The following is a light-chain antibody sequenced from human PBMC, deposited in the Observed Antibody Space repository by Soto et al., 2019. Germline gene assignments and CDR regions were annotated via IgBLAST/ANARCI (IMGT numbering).Light chain of an antibody. Sequence: QSALTQPASVSGSPGQSITISCTGTSSDVGSYNLVSWYQQHPGKAPKLMIYEGSKRPSGVSNRFSGSKSGNTASLTISGLQAEDEADYYCCSYAGSSYVAFGGGTKLTVL. CDR3: CSYAGSSYVA. V-gene: IGLV2-23*01. CDR1: SSDVGSYNL. J-gene: IGLJ2*01. CDR2: EGS.